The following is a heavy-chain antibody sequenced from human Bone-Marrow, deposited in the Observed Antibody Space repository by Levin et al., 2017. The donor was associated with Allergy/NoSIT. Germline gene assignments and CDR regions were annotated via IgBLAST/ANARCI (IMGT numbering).Heavy chain of an antibody. Sequence: SQTLSLTCTVSGGSISSSSYYWGWIRQPPGKGLEWIGSIYYSGSTYYNPSLKSRVTISVDTSKNQFSLKLSSVTAADTAVYYCASGYYDFWSGYRWNWFDPWGQGTLVTVSS. CDR3: ASGYYDFWSGYRWNWFDP. CDR1: GGSISSSSYY. CDR2: IYYSGST. J-gene: IGHJ5*02. D-gene: IGHD3-3*01. V-gene: IGHV4-39*01.